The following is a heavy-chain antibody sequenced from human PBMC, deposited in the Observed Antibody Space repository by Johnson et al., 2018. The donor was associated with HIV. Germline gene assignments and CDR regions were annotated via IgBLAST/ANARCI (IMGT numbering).Heavy chain of an antibody. V-gene: IGHV3-15*01. CDR1: GFTFSNAW. J-gene: IGHJ3*02. CDR2: IKSKTDGGTT. CDR3: TTDWDSSSWYGARDAFDI. D-gene: IGHD6-13*01. Sequence: VQLVESGGGLVKPGGSLRLSCAASGFTFSNAWMSWVRQAPGKGLEWVGRIKSKTDGGTTDYAAPVKGRFTISRDDSKNTLYLQMNSLKTEDTAVYYCTTDWDSSSWYGARDAFDIWGQGTMVTVSS.